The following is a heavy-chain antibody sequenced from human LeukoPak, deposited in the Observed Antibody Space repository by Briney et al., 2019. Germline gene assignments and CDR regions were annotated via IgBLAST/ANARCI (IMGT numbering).Heavy chain of an antibody. V-gene: IGHV1-46*01. CDR1: GYTLTSYY. CDR3: ARDGRRDGYNLPLYYFDY. J-gene: IGHJ4*02. Sequence: GASVKVSCKASGYTLTSYYMHWVRQAPGQGLDWVGVIKPSDGSTMYAQRFQGRVTMTRDTSTSTVYMELSSLRSEDTAVYYCARDGRRDGYNLPLYYFDYWGQGTLVTVSS. D-gene: IGHD5-24*01. CDR2: IKPSDGST.